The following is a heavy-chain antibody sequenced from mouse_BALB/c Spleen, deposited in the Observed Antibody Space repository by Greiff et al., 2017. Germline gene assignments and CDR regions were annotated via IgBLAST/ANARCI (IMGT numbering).Heavy chain of an antibody. V-gene: IGHV7-3*02. Sequence: EVKVVESGGGLVQPGGSLRLSCATSGFTFTDYYMSWVRQPPGQALEWLGFISNKANGYTTEYSASVKGRFTISRATSQSNLYLQMHTLRAEDSATYYSARDKGDSNFYAMDYWGQGTSVTVSS. D-gene: IGHD2-5*01. CDR1: GFTFTDYY. CDR3: ARDKGDSNFYAMDY. CDR2: ISNKANGYTT. J-gene: IGHJ4*01.